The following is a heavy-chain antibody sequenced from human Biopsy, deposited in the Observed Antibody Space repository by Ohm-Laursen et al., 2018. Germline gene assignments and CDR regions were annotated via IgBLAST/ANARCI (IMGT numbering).Heavy chain of an antibody. CDR2: FAPENGKT. Sequence: SSVNVSCKVSGYTLTALSMHWVRQAPGRGLEWMGGFAPENGKTIYAQKFQGRITMTEDTSTDTAYMELSSLRSEDTAVYYCAADINVWNVNYWGQGTQVTVSS. J-gene: IGHJ4*02. V-gene: IGHV1-24*01. CDR1: GYTLTALS. D-gene: IGHD1-1*01. CDR3: AADINVWNVNY.